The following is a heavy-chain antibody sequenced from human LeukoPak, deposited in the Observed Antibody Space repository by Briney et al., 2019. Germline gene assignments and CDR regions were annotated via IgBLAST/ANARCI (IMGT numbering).Heavy chain of an antibody. CDR1: GFTFSSFA. D-gene: IGHD5-24*01. Sequence: GGSLRLSCAASGFTFSSFAMSWVRQAPGKGLEWVSTISGSGVGTYYADSVKGRFTVSRDNSKNTLYLQMNSLRAEDTAVYYCAKAPPRNGYMEYFQHWGQGTLVTVSS. CDR2: ISGSGVGT. V-gene: IGHV3-23*01. J-gene: IGHJ1*01. CDR3: AKAPPRNGYMEYFQH.